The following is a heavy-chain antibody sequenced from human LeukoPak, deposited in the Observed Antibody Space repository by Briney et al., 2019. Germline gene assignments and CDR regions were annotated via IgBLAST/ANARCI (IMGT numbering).Heavy chain of an antibody. D-gene: IGHD2-2*03. CDR1: GGSFSGYY. CDR2: INHSGST. J-gene: IGHJ4*02. V-gene: IGHV4-34*01. CDR3: HGYCSSTSCSGS. Sequence: PSETLSLTCAVYGGSFSGYYWSWIRQPPGKGLEWIGEINHSGSTNYNPSLESRVTISVDTSKNQFSLKLSSVTAADTAVYYCHGYCSSTSCSGSWGQGTLVTVSS.